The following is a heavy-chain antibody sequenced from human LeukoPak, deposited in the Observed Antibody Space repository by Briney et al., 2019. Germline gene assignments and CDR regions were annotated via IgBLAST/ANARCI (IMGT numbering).Heavy chain of an antibody. CDR2: IIPHSGGT. D-gene: IGHD2-8*01. CDR3: STEDKYCTTPNCGAY. V-gene: IGHV1-2*02. J-gene: IGHJ4*02. Sequence: ASVKVSCKASGYTLTDYYIPRVRQAPGQDLEWMGFIIPHSGGTTYEQRFQGRVTMTRDMSIGTFYMELSSLRSDDTAVYYCSTEDKYCTTPNCGAYWGQGTLVTVSS. CDR1: GYTLTDYY.